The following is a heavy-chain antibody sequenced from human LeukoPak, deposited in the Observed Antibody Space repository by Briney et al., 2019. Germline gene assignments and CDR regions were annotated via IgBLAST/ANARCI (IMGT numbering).Heavy chain of an antibody. CDR2: ISGSGSST. D-gene: IGHD2-8*01. CDR1: GFTFSSYA. CDR3: ARALIGYYFDY. J-gene: IGHJ4*02. V-gene: IGHV3-23*01. Sequence: GSLRLSCAASGFTFSSYAMNWVRQAPGKGLEWVSAISGSGSSTYYADSVKGRFTISRDNSKNTLYLQMNSLRAEDTAVYYCARALIGYYFDYWGQGTLVTVSS.